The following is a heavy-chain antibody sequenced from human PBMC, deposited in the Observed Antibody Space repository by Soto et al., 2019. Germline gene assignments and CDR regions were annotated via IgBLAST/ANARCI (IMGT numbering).Heavy chain of an antibody. CDR1: GFTFTTCW. D-gene: IGHD3-3*01. Sequence: GGSLRLSCEASGFTFTTCWMPWVRQAPGKGLEWVANINKDGSEKFYVYSVKGRFTISRDNAKNSLFLQMKSLRAEDTAVYYCAIGTCEVNYYEGFDYWGQGALVTVSS. V-gene: IGHV3-7*03. CDR2: INKDGSEK. CDR3: AIGTCEVNYYEGFDY. J-gene: IGHJ4*02.